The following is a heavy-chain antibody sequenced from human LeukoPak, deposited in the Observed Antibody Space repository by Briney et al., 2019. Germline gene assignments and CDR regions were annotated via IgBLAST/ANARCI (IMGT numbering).Heavy chain of an antibody. Sequence: GGSLRLSCAASGFTFNSYSMNWVRQAPLKGLELDSSISSSSSYIYYADSVKGRFTISRDNDKNSLYLQMNSLRAEDTAVYYCARDNPGRLNAFDIWGQGTMVTVSS. J-gene: IGHJ3*02. CDR2: ISSSSSYI. D-gene: IGHD1-14*01. V-gene: IGHV3-21*01. CDR1: GFTFNSYS. CDR3: ARDNPGRLNAFDI.